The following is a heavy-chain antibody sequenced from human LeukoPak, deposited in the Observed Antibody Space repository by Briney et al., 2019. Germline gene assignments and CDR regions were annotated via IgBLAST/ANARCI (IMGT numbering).Heavy chain of an antibody. J-gene: IGHJ5*02. CDR1: GFTVSSNY. CDR2: TYSGGTT. Sequence: PGGSLRLSCAPSGFTVSSNYMSWVRQARGKGLEWVSVTYSGGTTYYADSVKGRFTSSRDNARNSLYLQMNTLRAEDTAVYSCARGADGVSSNSRGWFDPWGQGTLVTVSS. V-gene: IGHV3-53*01. CDR3: ARGADGVSSNSRGWFDP. D-gene: IGHD2-15*01.